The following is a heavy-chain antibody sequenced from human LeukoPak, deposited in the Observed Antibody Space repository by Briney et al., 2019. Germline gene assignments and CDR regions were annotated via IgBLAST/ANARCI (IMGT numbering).Heavy chain of an antibody. Sequence: SETLSLTCTVSGGSISSYYWSWIRQPPGKGLEWIGYIYYSGSTNYNPSLKSRVTMSVDTSKNQFSLKLSSVTAADTAVYYCARDVYYYGSGSYYFDYWGQGTLVTVSS. D-gene: IGHD3-10*01. V-gene: IGHV4-59*12. CDR3: ARDVYYYGSGSYYFDY. J-gene: IGHJ4*02. CDR1: GGSISSYY. CDR2: IYYSGST.